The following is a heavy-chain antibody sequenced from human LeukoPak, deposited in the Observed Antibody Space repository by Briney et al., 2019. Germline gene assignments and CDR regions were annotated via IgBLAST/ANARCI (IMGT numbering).Heavy chain of an antibody. CDR1: GGSISSYY. J-gene: IGHJ4*02. CDR2: IYTSGST. D-gene: IGHD3-3*01. CDR3: AREASPSNDFWSGYSRAIDY. V-gene: IGHV4-4*07. Sequence: SETLSLTCTVSGGSISSYYWSWIRQPAGKGLEWIGRIYTSGSTNCNPSLKSRVTMSVDTSKNQFYLKLRSVTAADTAMYYCAREASPSNDFWSGYSRAIDYWGQGTLVTVSS.